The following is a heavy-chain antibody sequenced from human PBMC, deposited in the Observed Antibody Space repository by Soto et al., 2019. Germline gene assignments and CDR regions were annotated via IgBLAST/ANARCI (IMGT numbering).Heavy chain of an antibody. V-gene: IGHV1-69*06. D-gene: IGHD2-15*01. Sequence: QLQLVQSGAEVKKPGSSVKVSCKASGGTFSSYAISWVRQAPGQGLEWMGGIIPIYATANYAQKFQGRVTITADKSTSTAYLDLSSLRSEDTAVYYCASSQGAMVQYCSVSSCPLNYWGQGTLVTVSS. CDR2: IIPIYATA. J-gene: IGHJ4*02. CDR3: ASSQGAMVQYCSVSSCPLNY. CDR1: GGTFSSYA.